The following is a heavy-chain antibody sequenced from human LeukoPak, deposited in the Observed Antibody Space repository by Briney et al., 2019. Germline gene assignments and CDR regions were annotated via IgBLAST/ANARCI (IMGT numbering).Heavy chain of an antibody. CDR1: GFTVSSNY. D-gene: IGHD3-22*01. J-gene: IGHJ3*02. CDR2: IYSGGST. Sequence: GGSLRLSCAASGFTVSSNYMNWVRQAPGKGLEWVSVIYSGGSTYYADSVKGRFTISRDNSKDTLYLQMNSLRAEDTAVYYCAGTYYYDKGAFDIWGQGTMVTVSS. V-gene: IGHV3-53*01. CDR3: AGTYYYDKGAFDI.